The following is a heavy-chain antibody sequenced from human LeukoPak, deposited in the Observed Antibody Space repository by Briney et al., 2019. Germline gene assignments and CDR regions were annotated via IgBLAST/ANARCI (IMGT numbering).Heavy chain of an antibody. CDR3: ARDTWELQLGAFDI. Sequence: GGSLRLSCAASGFTVSTNYMTWVRQAPGKGLECVSLIYSGGDTWYGDSVKGRFTVSRDNAKNSLYLQMNSLRAEDTAVYYCARDTWELQLGAFDIWGQGTMVTVSS. CDR1: GFTVSTNY. J-gene: IGHJ3*02. D-gene: IGHD1-26*01. CDR2: IYSGGDT. V-gene: IGHV3-53*01.